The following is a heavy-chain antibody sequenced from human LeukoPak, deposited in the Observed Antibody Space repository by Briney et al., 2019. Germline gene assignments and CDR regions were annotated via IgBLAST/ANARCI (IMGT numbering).Heavy chain of an antibody. V-gene: IGHV3-9*01. CDR1: GFTFDDYA. D-gene: IGHD6-19*01. J-gene: IGHJ4*02. CDR3: AKDPSSCSSGWGTFDY. Sequence: GGSLRLSCAPSGFTFDDYAMHWVRQAPGKGLGWVSGISWNSGSIGYADSVKGRFTISRDNAKSYLYLQMNSLRAEDTALYYCAKDPSSCSSGWGTFDYWGQGTLVSVSS. CDR2: ISWNSGSI.